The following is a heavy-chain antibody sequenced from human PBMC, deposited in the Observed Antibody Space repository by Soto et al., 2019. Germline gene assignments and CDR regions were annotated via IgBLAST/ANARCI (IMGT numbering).Heavy chain of an antibody. CDR3: ARDLSGDYGALYT. D-gene: IGHD4-17*01. Sequence: GGSLRLSCARSGFAFSSYGMHWARQAPGKGLEWVAVIWYDGSNKVYADSVKGRFTISRDNSKNTLYLQMNSLRAEDTAVYYCARDLSGDYGALYTWGQGTMVTVS. CDR2: IWYDGSNK. V-gene: IGHV3-33*01. J-gene: IGHJ3*02. CDR1: GFAFSSYG.